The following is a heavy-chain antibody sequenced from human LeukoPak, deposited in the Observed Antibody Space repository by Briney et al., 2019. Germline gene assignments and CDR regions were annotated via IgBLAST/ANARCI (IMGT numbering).Heavy chain of an antibody. CDR3: ARGKYDSSPFLQH. Sequence: GGSLRLSCAASGFSFSDYGMHWVRQAPGKGLEWVSSISSGSSYIYYADSVKGRFTISRDNPKNSMYLQMNSLRAEDTAVYYCARGKYDSSPFLQHWGQGTLVTVSS. J-gene: IGHJ1*01. V-gene: IGHV3-21*04. CDR1: GFSFSDYG. D-gene: IGHD3-22*01. CDR2: ISSGSSYI.